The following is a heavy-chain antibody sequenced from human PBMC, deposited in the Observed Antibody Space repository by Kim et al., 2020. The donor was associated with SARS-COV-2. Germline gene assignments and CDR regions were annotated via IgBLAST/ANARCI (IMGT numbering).Heavy chain of an antibody. J-gene: IGHJ5*02. V-gene: IGHV1-3*01. CDR3: ARGTALLWFGEYTP. D-gene: IGHD3-10*01. Sequence: SQEFQGRVTITRDTSASTAYMELSSLRSEDTAVYYCARGTALLWFGEYTPWGQGTLVTVSS.